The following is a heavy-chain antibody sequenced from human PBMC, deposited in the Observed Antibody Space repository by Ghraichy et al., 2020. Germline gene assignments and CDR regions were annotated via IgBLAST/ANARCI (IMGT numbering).Heavy chain of an antibody. V-gene: IGHV2-26*01. CDR1: GFSLSNARMG. J-gene: IGHJ2*01. Sequence: SGPTLVKPTETLTLTCTVSGFSLSNARMGVSWIRQPPGKALEWLAHIFSNDEKSYSTSLKSRLTISKDTAKSQVVLTMTNMDPVETATYYCARIRLSSEWYFDLWGRGTLVTVSS. CDR3: ARIRLSSEWYFDL. D-gene: IGHD6-13*01. CDR2: IFSNDEK.